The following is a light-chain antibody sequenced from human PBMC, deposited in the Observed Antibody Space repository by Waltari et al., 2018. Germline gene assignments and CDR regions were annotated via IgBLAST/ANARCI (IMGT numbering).Light chain of an antibody. V-gene: IGLV2-8*01. J-gene: IGLJ2*01. Sequence: QSALTQPPSASGSPGQSVTISCTGTSSDVGGHNRVSWYQQYPGTAPKRIIYEVDKRPSGVPDRFAGSRSGNTASLTVSGLQADDESVYYCSSYRGDYKWVFGGGTKLTVL. CDR1: SSDVGGHNR. CDR2: EVD. CDR3: SSYRGDYKWV.